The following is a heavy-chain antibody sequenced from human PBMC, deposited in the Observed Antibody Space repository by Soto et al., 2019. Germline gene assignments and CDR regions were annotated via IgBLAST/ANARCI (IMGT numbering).Heavy chain of an antibody. CDR1: GYSFTSYW. D-gene: IGHD4-4*01. CDR2: IYPGDSDT. V-gene: IGHV5-51*01. J-gene: IGHJ6*02. Sequence: GESLKISCKGSGYSFTSYWIGWVRQMPGKGLEWMGIIYPGDSDTRYSPSFQGQVTISADKSISTAYLQWSSLKAPDTAMYYCARVTTVTTLYYYYGMDVWGQGTTVTVSS. CDR3: ARVTTVTTLYYYYGMDV.